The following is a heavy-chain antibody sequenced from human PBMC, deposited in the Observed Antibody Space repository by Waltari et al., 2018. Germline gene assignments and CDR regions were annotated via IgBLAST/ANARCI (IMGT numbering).Heavy chain of an antibody. CDR2: IYNDGSK. D-gene: IGHD3-16*01. V-gene: IGHV3-66*01. CDR1: GFTVRGNY. CDR3: VRGPDSRGGKRHGMDV. J-gene: IGHJ6*02. Sequence: EVQMVESGGGLVQPGGSLRLPWAVPGFTVRGNYLGWVRQAPGKGLEWVSVIYNDGSKNYADSVKGRCTISRDNSKNTLDLLMNSLRAEDTAVYYCVRGPDSRGGKRHGMDVWGQGTMVTVSS.